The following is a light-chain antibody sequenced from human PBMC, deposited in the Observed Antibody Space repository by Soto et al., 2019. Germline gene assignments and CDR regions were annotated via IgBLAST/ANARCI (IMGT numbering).Light chain of an antibody. Sequence: QSALTQPPSASGSLGQSVTISCTGTSSDVGGYNYVSWYQQHPGKAPKVMIYEVTNRPPGVPDRFSGSKSGNTASLTVSGLQAEDEADYYCSSFAGGGNPVLLGGGTKLTVL. CDR3: SSFAGGGNPVL. J-gene: IGLJ2*01. CDR2: EVT. CDR1: SSDVGGYNY. V-gene: IGLV2-8*01.